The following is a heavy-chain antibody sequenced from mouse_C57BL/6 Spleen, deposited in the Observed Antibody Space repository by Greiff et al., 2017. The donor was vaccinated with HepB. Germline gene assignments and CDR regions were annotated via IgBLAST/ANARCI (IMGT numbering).Heavy chain of an antibody. CDR3: ARPSDYYGSSRFDY. D-gene: IGHD1-1*01. Sequence: QVQLQQPGAELVKPGASVKLSCKASGYTFTSYWMHWVKQRPGQGLEWIGMIHPNSGSTNYNEKFTSKATLTVDKSSSTAYMQLSSLTSEDSAVYYCARPSDYYGSSRFDYWGQGTTLTVSS. CDR2: IHPNSGST. CDR1: GYTFTSYW. J-gene: IGHJ2*01. V-gene: IGHV1-64*01.